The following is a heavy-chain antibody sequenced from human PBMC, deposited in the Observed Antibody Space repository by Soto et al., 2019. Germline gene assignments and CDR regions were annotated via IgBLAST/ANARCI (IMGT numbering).Heavy chain of an antibody. CDR1: AFSNYA. CDR3: AREGVHNYNEYYLDY. J-gene: IGHJ4*02. D-gene: IGHD3-22*01. CDR2: VSHDAGAT. V-gene: IGHV3-30*03. Sequence: GGSLRLSCGASAFSNYAIHWVRQAPGTGLEWVGIVSHDAGATYTADSVKGRFSISRDNAKTSLYLQMNSLTAEDTAVYYCAREGVHNYNEYYLDYWGQGTLVPVSS.